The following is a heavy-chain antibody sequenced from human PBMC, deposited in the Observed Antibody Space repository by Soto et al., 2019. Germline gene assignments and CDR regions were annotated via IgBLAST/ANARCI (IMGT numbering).Heavy chain of an antibody. J-gene: IGHJ4*02. CDR3: ARRYGSSFDY. CDR1: GGSISSYY. Sequence: QVQLQESGPGLVKPSETLSLTCTVSGGSISSYYWSWIRQPPGKGLEWIGYIYYSGSTNYNPSLKSRVTISVDTSKTQFPRKLSSVTAADTAVYYCARRYGSSFDYWGQGTLVTVSS. D-gene: IGHD1-1*01. CDR2: IYYSGST. V-gene: IGHV4-59*08.